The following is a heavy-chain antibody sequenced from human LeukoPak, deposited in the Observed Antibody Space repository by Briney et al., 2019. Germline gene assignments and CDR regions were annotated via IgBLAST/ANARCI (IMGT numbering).Heavy chain of an antibody. V-gene: IGHV1-8*02. Sequence: ASVTVSFKASGYTFTTYYVYWVRQATGQGLEWMGWMNPNSGNTGYAQKFQGRVTMTRNTSISTAYMELSSLRSEDTAVYYCARGFRVLLWFGESQYYIDYWGQGTLVTVSS. CDR1: GYTFTTYY. D-gene: IGHD3-10*01. CDR2: MNPNSGNT. CDR3: ARGFRVLLWFGESQYYIDY. J-gene: IGHJ4*02.